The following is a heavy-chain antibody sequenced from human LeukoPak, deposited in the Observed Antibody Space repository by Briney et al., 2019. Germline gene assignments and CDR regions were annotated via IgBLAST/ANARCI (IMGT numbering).Heavy chain of an antibody. V-gene: IGHV4-38-2*02. CDR2: IYHSGST. CDR1: GYSISSGYY. D-gene: IGHD3-10*01. Sequence: SETLSLTCTVSGYSISSGYYWGWIRQPPGKGLEWIGSIYHSGSTNYNPSLKSRVTMSVDTSKNQFSLKLSSVTAADTAVYYCEGGSGSLNAFDIWGQGTMVTVSS. CDR3: EGGSGSLNAFDI. J-gene: IGHJ3*02.